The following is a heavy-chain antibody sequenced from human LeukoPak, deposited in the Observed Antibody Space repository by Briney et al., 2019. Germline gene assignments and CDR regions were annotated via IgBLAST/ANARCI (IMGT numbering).Heavy chain of an antibody. Sequence: SEALSLTCTVSGGSISSSSYYWGWIRQPPGKGLEWIGRIYYSGSTYYNPSLKSRVTISVDTSKNQFSLKLSSVTAADTAVYYCARGYSSSWRGWFDPWGQGTLVTVSS. V-gene: IGHV4-39*01. CDR1: GGSISSSSYY. D-gene: IGHD6-13*01. J-gene: IGHJ5*02. CDR3: ARGYSSSWRGWFDP. CDR2: IYYSGST.